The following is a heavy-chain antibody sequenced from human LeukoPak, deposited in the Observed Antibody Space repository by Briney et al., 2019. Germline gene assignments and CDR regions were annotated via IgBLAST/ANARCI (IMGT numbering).Heavy chain of an antibody. CDR2: IKQDGSEK. CDR1: GFTFSSYW. J-gene: IGHJ4*02. Sequence: GGSLRLSCAASGFTFSSYWMSWVRQAPGEGLEWVANIKQDGSEKYYVDSVKGRFTISRDNAKNSLYLQMNSLRAEDTAVYYCARWASRNGIYYFDYWGQGTLVTVSS. CDR3: ARWASRNGIYYFDY. V-gene: IGHV3-7*01. D-gene: IGHD1-1*01.